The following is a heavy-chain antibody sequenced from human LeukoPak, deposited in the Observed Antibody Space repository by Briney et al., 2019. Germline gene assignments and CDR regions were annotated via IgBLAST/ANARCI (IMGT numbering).Heavy chain of an antibody. CDR3: AKDPRVTITVTFYFEY. CDR1: GFTFSDYY. D-gene: IGHD4-17*01. CDR2: ISNSGSTI. Sequence: GGSLRLSCAASGFTFSDYYMSWIRQAPGKGLEWVSYISNSGSTIYYADSVKGRFTISRDNSKNTLYLQMNSLRAEDTAVYYCAKDPRVTITVTFYFEYWGQGTLVTVSS. V-gene: IGHV3-11*01. J-gene: IGHJ4*02.